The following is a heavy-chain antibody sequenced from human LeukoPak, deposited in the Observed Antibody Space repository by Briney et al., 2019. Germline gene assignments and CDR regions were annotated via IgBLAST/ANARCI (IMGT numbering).Heavy chain of an antibody. J-gene: IGHJ5*02. CDR3: ARDEGYYDSVP. Sequence: ASVKVSCKASGYTFTSYYMHWVRQAPGQGLEWMGIINPGGGSTSYAQKFQGRVTMTRDMSTSTVYMELSSLRSEDTAVYYCARDEGYYDSVPWGQGTLVTVSS. CDR1: GYTFTSYY. V-gene: IGHV1-46*01. D-gene: IGHD3-22*01. CDR2: INPGGGST.